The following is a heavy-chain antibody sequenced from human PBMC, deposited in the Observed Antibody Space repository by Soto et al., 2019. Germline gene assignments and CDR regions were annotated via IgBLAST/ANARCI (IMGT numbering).Heavy chain of an antibody. V-gene: IGHV1-18*01. CDR1: GYTFTDHS. J-gene: IGHJ4*02. CDR3: ARDRANFLDY. D-gene: IGHD2-8*01. CDR2: ISTSRGNT. Sequence: QVQLVQSGSEVEKPGASVKLSCKASGYTFTDHSLSWVRLAPGQGLEWMGWISTSRGNTNYAQKFQGRLTLTTDTSTSTAYMELKSLRSDDTAVYYCARDRANFLDYWGQGVLVTASS.